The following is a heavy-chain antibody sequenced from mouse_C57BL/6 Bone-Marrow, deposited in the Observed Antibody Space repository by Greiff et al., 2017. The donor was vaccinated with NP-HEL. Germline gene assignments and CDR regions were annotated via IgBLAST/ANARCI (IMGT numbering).Heavy chain of an antibody. V-gene: IGHV14-4*01. D-gene: IGHD2-4*01. CDR1: GFNIKDDY. CDR3: TTPIYYDSFAY. J-gene: IGHJ3*01. Sequence: VQLKQSGAELVRPGASVKLSCTASGFNIKDDYMHWVKQRPEQGLEWIGWIDPENGDTEYASKFQGKATITADTSSNTAYLQLSSLTSEDTAVYYCTTPIYYDSFAYWGQGTLVTVSA. CDR2: IDPENGDT.